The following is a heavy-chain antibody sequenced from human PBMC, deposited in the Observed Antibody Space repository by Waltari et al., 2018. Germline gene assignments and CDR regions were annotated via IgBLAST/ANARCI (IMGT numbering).Heavy chain of an antibody. CDR1: GYNLTSYD. CDR2: MSPNSGST. V-gene: IGHV1-8*03. CDR3: ARADGGYGGVGY. J-gene: IGHJ4*02. Sequence: QVQLVQSGAEVKKPGAAVKAPCKDCGYNLTSYDLNWVRQDTGQGLEWMGWMSPNSGSTGYAQKFQGRVTITRNTSISTAYMELSSLRSEDTAVYYRARADGGYGGVGYWGQGTLVTVSS. D-gene: IGHD5-12*01.